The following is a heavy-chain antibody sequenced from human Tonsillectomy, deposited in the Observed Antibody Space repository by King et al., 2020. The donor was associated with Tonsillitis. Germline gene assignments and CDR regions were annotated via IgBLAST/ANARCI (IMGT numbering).Heavy chain of an antibody. CDR1: GYTFSRYG. CDR3: ARAGTDFDTFDV. V-gene: IGHV1-18*01. CDR2: IGGYSGDT. J-gene: IGHJ3*01. Sequence: QLVQSGAEVKKPGASVKVSCKASGYTFSRYGISWVRRAPGQGLEWMGWIGGYSGDTNYAQKFQGRVTMIRDTSKSTAYMELRRLRFNDKAVYYCARAGTDFDTFDVWGQGTMVTVSS. D-gene: IGHD1-14*01.